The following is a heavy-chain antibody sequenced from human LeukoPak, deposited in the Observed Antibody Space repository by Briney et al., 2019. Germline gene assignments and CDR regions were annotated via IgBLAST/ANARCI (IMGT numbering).Heavy chain of an antibody. V-gene: IGHV1-69*13. CDR1: GGTFSSYA. CDR2: IIPIFGTA. J-gene: IGHJ6*03. CDR3: AGGLSITNYYYMDV. Sequence: SVKVSCKASGGTFSSYAISWVRQAPGQGLEWMGGIIPIFGTANYAQKFQGRVTITADESTSTAYMELSSLRSEDTAVYYCAGGLSITNYYYMDVWGKGTTVTVSS. D-gene: IGHD3-16*01.